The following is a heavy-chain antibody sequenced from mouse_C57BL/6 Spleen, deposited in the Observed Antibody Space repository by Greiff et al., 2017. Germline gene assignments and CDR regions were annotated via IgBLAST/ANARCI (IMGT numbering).Heavy chain of an antibody. CDR2: INPGCGGT. D-gene: IGHD1-1*01. CDR3: ATAVDHAMDY. Sequence: QVQLQQSGAELVRPGTSVKVSCKASGYAFTNYLIEWVKQRPGQGLEWIGVINPGCGGTNYNEKFKGKATLTADKSSSTAYMQLSSLTSEDSAFYFCATAVDHAMDYWCQGTSVTVSS. V-gene: IGHV1-54*01. J-gene: IGHJ4*01. CDR1: GYAFTNYL.